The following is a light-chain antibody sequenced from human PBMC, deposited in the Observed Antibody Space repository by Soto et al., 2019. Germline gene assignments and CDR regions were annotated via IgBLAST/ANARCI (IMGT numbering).Light chain of an antibody. CDR1: QDISRW. J-gene: IGKJ5*01. CDR3: QHTNSFPLT. CDR2: AAS. Sequence: DIPMTQSPSSVSASVGDRVTITCRASQDISRWLVWFQQKPGQAPKLLIYAASSLLSGVPSRFSGSGSGTDFTLTISSLEPEDFATYFCQHTNSFPLTFGQGTRLDI. V-gene: IGKV1D-12*01.